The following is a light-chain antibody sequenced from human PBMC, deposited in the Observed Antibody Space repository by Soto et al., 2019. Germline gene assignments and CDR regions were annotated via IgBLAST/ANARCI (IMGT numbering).Light chain of an antibody. CDR1: SSDVGSYNL. CDR3: CSYARSSTWV. CDR2: EVS. V-gene: IGLV2-23*02. Sequence: QSALTQPASVSGSPGQSITISCTGTSSDVGSYNLVSWYQQHPGKAPKLMIYEVSKRPSGLSNRFSRSKSGNTASLTISGLQAEDEADYYCCSYARSSTWVFGGGTKLTVL. J-gene: IGLJ3*02.